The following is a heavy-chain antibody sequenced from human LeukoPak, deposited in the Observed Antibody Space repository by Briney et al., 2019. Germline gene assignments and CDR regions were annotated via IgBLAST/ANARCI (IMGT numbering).Heavy chain of an antibody. CDR1: GFTFSSYG. CDR2: ISYDGSNK. Sequence: GRSLRLSCAASGFTFSSYGMHWVRQAPGKGLEWVAVISYDGSNKYYADSVKGRFTISRDNSKDTLYLQMNSLRAEDTAVYYCAKGGEHYGMDVWGQGTTVTVSS. V-gene: IGHV3-30*18. J-gene: IGHJ6*02. CDR3: AKGGEHYGMDV.